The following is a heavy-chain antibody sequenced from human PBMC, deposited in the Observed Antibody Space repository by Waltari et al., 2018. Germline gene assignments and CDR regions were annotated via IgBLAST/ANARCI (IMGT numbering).Heavy chain of an antibody. CDR1: GFTFSSYS. CDR2: ISYSGNA. CDR3: TRDGGHDSGDFEDN. J-gene: IGHJ4*02. Sequence: VQLVESGGGLVQPGGSLRLSCAASGFTFSSYSMNWVRQAPGKGLEWIGTISYSGNAYYNPSLKSRVTISLDMSKNDFSLKLSSVTAADTAVYYGTRDGGHDSGDFEDNWGQGSLVTVSS. V-gene: IGHV4-59*12. D-gene: IGHD4-17*01.